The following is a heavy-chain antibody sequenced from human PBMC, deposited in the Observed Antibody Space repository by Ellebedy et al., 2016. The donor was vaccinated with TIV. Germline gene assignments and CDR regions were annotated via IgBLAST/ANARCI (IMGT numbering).Heavy chain of an antibody. V-gene: IGHV3-23*01. CDR3: VRGGAAPHNRYFDF. CDR2: ISGSCGST. Sequence: GESLKIPCAASGFTFGFSFSRYAMSWVRQAPGKGLEWVSAISGSCGSTYYADSVKGRFTISRDNSKNTLYLQLNSLRVGDTAVYYCVRGGAAPHNRYFDFWGRGTLVTVSS. D-gene: IGHD1-14*01. CDR1: GFTFGFSFSRYA. J-gene: IGHJ2*01.